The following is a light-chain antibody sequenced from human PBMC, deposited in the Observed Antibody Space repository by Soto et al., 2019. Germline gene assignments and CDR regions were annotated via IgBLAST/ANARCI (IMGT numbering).Light chain of an antibody. J-gene: IGKJ1*01. CDR2: DAS. V-gene: IGKV1-5*01. CDR3: QQYNSSWT. Sequence: QMTQSPATLSAAVGDRVTITFRASRSISSWLAWYQQKPGKAPKLLIYDASSLESGVPSRFRGSGSGTEFTLTISSLQPDDFATYYCQQYNSSWTFGQGTNVDIK. CDR1: RSISSW.